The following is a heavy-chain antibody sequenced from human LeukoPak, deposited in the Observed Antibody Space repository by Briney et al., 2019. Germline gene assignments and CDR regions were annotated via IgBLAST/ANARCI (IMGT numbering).Heavy chain of an antibody. J-gene: IGHJ6*03. CDR3: ARLGYCSSTSCYTYYYYYYYMDV. CDR2: INWNGGST. CDR1: GFTFDDYG. V-gene: IGHV3-20*04. D-gene: IGHD2-2*02. Sequence: GGSLRLSCAASGFTFDDYGMSWVRQAPGKGLEWVSGINWNGGSTGYADSVKGRFIISRDNAKSSLYLQMNSLRAEDTALYYCARLGYCSSTSCYTYYYYYYYMDVWGKGTTVTVSS.